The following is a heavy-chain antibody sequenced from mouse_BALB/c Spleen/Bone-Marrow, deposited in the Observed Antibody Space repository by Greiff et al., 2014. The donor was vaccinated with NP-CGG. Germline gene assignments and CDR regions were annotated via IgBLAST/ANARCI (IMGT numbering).Heavy chain of an antibody. Sequence: ESGAELVRPGTSVKVSCKASGYAFTNYLIEWVKQRPGQGLEWIGVINPGSGATNYNENFKGKATLTADKSSSTPYMQLSSLTSDDSAVYFCARRLTGTLYFDYWGQGTTFTVSS. J-gene: IGHJ2*01. CDR3: ARRLTGTLYFDY. D-gene: IGHD4-1*01. CDR2: INPGSGAT. CDR1: GYAFTNYL. V-gene: IGHV1-54*03.